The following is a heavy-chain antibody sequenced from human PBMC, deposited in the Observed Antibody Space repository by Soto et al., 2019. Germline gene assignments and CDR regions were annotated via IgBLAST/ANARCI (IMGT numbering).Heavy chain of an antibody. J-gene: IGHJ4*02. CDR2: ISAYNGNT. V-gene: IGHV1-18*01. CDR3: ARDRPDYYDSRGYYLGFDY. CDR1: GYTFTSYG. Sequence: ASVKVSCKASGYTFTSYGISWVRQAPGQGLEWMGWISAYNGNTNYAQKLQGRVTMTTDTSTSTAYMELRSLRSDDTAVYYCARDRPDYYDSRGYYLGFDYWGKGTLVTVSS. D-gene: IGHD3-22*01.